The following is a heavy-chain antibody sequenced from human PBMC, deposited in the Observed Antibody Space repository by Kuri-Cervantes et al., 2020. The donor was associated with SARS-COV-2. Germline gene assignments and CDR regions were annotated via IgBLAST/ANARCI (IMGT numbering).Heavy chain of an antibody. D-gene: IGHD6-19*01. CDR1: GFTFSSYD. Sequence: LCLTCAASGFTFSSYDMHGVRQAPGKGLEWVSVIWFDGSNKYSADSVKGRFTISRDNAKNSLYLQMNSLRAEDTAVYYCARNRGSGWPFFDYWGQGTLVTVSS. CDR3: ARNRGSGWPFFDY. CDR2: IWFDGSNK. J-gene: IGHJ4*02. V-gene: IGHV3-33*01.